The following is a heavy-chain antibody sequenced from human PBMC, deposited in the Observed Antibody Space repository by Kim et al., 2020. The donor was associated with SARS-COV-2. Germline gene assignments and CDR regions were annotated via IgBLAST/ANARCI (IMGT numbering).Heavy chain of an antibody. CDR2: ISYDGSNK. CDR1: GFTFSSYG. J-gene: IGHJ6*02. Sequence: GGSLRLSCAASGFTFSSYGMYWVRQAPGKGLEWVAVISYDGSNKYYADSVKGRFTISRDNSKNTLYLQMNSLRAEDTAVYYCAKDFVVVPAAILYYGMDVWGQGTTVTVSS. V-gene: IGHV3-30*18. D-gene: IGHD2-2*01. CDR3: AKDFVVVPAAILYYGMDV.